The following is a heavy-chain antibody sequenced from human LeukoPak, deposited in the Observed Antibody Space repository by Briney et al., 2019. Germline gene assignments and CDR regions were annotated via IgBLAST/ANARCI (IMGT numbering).Heavy chain of an antibody. CDR1: GFTFSNYW. CDR2: IKEDGSDK. CDR3: AKAVSGSYSFDY. Sequence: GGSLRLSCAASGFTFSNYWMSWVRQTPGKGLEWVANIKEDGSDKYYVDSLKGRFTISRDNAKNSLYLQMNSLRAEDTAVYYCAKAVSGSYSFDYWGQGTLVTVSS. J-gene: IGHJ4*02. D-gene: IGHD1-26*01. V-gene: IGHV3-7*03.